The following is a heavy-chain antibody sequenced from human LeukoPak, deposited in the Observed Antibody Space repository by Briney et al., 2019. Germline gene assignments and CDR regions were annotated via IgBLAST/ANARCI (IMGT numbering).Heavy chain of an antibody. CDR2: IYSSGIT. CDR1: GGSISNYY. J-gene: IGHJ4*02. V-gene: IGHV4-4*07. D-gene: IGHD3-10*01. CDR3: GRDQEHTHGRVIGH. Sequence: SETLSLTCTVSGGSISNYYWSWIRQPAGKGLEWIGRIYSSGITNYNLSLTSRVTISIDKSNQFSLMLNSVTAADTAIYYCGRDQEHTHGRVIGHWGQGTLVTVSS.